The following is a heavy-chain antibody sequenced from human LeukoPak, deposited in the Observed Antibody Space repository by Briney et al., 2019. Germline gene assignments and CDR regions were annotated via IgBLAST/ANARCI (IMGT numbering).Heavy chain of an antibody. V-gene: IGHV3-11*01. D-gene: IGHD1-14*01. CDR1: GFTFSDYY. J-gene: IGHJ4*02. CDR2: ISSSGSTI. Sequence: GGSLRLSCAASGFTFSDYYMSWIRQAPGKGLEWVSYISSSGSTIYYTDSVKGRFTISRDNSKNTLYLQMNSLAAEDTAIYFCAKRRQSGIGSLYYFDSWGQGTLVTVSS. CDR3: AKRRQSGIGSLYYFDS.